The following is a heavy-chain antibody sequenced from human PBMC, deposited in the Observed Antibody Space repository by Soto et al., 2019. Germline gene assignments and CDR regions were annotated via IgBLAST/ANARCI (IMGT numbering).Heavy chain of an antibody. V-gene: IGHV3-23*01. D-gene: IGHD6-13*01. CDR2: ISGSGGST. J-gene: IGHJ3*02. CDR3: AKDAGYSSSWYEAFDI. Sequence: PGGSLRLSCAASGFTFSSYAMSWVRQAPGKGLEWVSAISGSGGSTYYADSVKGRFTISRDNSKNTLYLQMNSLRAEDTAVYCCAKDAGYSSSWYEAFDIWGQGTMVTVSS. CDR1: GFTFSSYA.